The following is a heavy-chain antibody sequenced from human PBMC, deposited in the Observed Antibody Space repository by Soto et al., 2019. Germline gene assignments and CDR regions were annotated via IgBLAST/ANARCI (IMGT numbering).Heavy chain of an antibody. CDR3: ARVVGSCFGGIDY. Sequence: QVQLVESGGGVVQPGRSLRLSCAASGFTFSDYGMHWVRQAPGKGLEWVAVTWYDGSNRYYADSVKGRFTISRDNSKNPLSLQMRSLRAEDTDVYYCARVVGSCFGGIDYWGQGTLVTVSS. CDR2: TWYDGSNR. D-gene: IGHD2-2*01. V-gene: IGHV3-33*01. CDR1: GFTFSDYG. J-gene: IGHJ4*02.